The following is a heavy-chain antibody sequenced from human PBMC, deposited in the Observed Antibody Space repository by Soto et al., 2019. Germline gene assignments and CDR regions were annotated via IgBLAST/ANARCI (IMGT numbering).Heavy chain of an antibody. J-gene: IGHJ6*02. Sequence: PGGSLRLSCAASGFTFSSYEMNWVRQAPGKGLEWVSYISSSGSTIYYADSVKGRFTISRDNAKNSLYLQMNSLRAEDTAVYYCARDHRGYSYGYYYYYGMDVWGQGTTVTVS. CDR2: ISSSGSTI. CDR1: GFTFSSYE. CDR3: ARDHRGYSYGYYYYYGMDV. D-gene: IGHD5-18*01. V-gene: IGHV3-48*03.